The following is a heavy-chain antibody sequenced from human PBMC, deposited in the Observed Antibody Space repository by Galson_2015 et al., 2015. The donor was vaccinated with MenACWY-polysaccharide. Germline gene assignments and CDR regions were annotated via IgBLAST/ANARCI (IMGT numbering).Heavy chain of an antibody. CDR2: ISGRGGST. V-gene: IGHV3-23*01. D-gene: IGHD4-17*01. CDR1: GFTFSGYG. CDR3: AKERTTVDI. Sequence: LRLSCAASGFTFSGYGMSWVRQAPGKGLEWVSGISGRGGSTYYADSVKGRFTISRDNSKNTLYLQMNSLRADDTAVYYCAKERTTVDIWGQGTMVTVSS. J-gene: IGHJ3*02.